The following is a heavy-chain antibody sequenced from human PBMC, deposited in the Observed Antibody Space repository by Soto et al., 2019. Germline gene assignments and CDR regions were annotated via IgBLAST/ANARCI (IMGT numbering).Heavy chain of an antibody. CDR3: TTASTGTTRWDYYYYGMDV. D-gene: IGHD1-1*01. J-gene: IGHJ6*01. CDR1: GFTFSNAW. Sequence: XGSLRLSCSASGFTFSNAWMSWVRQAPGKGLEWVGRIKSKTDGGTTDYAAPVKGRFTISRDDSKNTLYLQMNSLKTEDTAVYYCTTASTGTTRWDYYYYGMDVWGQGTTVTVSS. V-gene: IGHV3-15*01. CDR2: IKSKTDGGTT.